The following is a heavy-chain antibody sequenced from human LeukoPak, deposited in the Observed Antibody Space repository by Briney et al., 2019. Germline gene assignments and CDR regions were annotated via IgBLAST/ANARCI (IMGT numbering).Heavy chain of an antibody. D-gene: IGHD4-23*01. CDR1: GITFSSNW. J-gene: IGHJ4*02. CDR2: IKQDGSEK. V-gene: IGHV3-7*01. CDR3: ARELGGNTFDC. Sequence: PGGSLSLSCAASGITFSSNWMSWVRQAPGKGLEWVANIKQDGSEKYYVDSVKGRFTISRDNAKNSLYPQINSLRAGDTAVYYCARELGGNTFDCWGQGTLVTVSS.